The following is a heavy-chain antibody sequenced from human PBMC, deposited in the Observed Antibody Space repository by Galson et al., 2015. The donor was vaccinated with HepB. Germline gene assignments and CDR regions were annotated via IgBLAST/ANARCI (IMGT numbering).Heavy chain of an antibody. CDR1: GFTFSSYS. V-gene: IGHV3-48*01. CDR3: ARAYDFWSGYSNWFDP. J-gene: IGHJ5*02. Sequence: SLRLSCAASGFTFSSYSMNWVRQAPGKGLEWVSYISSSSSTIYYADSVKGRFTISRDNAKNSLYLQMNSLRAEDTAVYYCARAYDFWSGYSNWFDPWGQGTLVTVSS. CDR2: ISSSSSTI. D-gene: IGHD3-3*01.